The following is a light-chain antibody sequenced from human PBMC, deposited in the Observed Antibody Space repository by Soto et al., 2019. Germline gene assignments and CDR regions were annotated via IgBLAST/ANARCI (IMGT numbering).Light chain of an antibody. J-gene: IGKJ1*01. Sequence: VLTQSPATLSLSPGERATLSCRASQSVSSYLAWYQQKPGQSPRLLIYGASTRATGIPARFSGSGSGTEFTLTISSLQSEDFAVYYCQQYNNWPGWTFGQGTKVDIK. CDR3: QQYNNWPGWT. V-gene: IGKV3-15*01. CDR1: QSVSSY. CDR2: GAS.